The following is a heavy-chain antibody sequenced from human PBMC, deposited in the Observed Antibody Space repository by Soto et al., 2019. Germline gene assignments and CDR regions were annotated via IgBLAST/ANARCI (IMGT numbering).Heavy chain of an antibody. D-gene: IGHD3-10*01. CDR3: ARAGKYYYGSGSTCYYGMDV. Sequence: QVQLVQSGAEVKKPGASVKVSCKASGYTFTSYGVSWVRQAPGQGLEWMGWISGYNGNTNYAQKRQGRVTMTTDTATSTAYMERRSLRSDDTAVYYCARAGKYYYGSGSTCYYGMDVWGQGITVTVSS. V-gene: IGHV1-18*04. CDR2: ISGYNGNT. CDR1: GYTFTSYG. J-gene: IGHJ6*02.